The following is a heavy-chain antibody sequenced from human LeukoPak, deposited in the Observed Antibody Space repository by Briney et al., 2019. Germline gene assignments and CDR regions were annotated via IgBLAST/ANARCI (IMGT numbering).Heavy chain of an antibody. CDR1: GFTFSSYW. V-gene: IGHV3-7*03. D-gene: IGHD6-19*01. J-gene: IGHJ4*02. Sequence: GGSLRLSCAASGFTFSSYWMNWARQAPGKGLEWVASINHNGNVNYYVDSVKGRFTISRDNAKNSLYLQMSNLRAEDTAVYYCATASWRQWLVPPKGTDKYYFDYWGQGTLVTVSS. CDR3: ATASWRQWLVPPKGTDKYYFDY. CDR2: INHNGNVN.